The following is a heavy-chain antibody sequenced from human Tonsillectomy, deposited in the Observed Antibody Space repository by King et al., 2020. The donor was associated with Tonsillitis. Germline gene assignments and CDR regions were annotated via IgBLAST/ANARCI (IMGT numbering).Heavy chain of an antibody. CDR1: GFIISNYW. D-gene: IGHD1-26*01. Sequence: VQLVESGGGLVQPGGSLRLSCAASGFIISNYWMSWVRQAPGKGLEWVANIRQDGNSKYYVDSVKGRFTISRDNAKNSLYLQTNSLRVEDTAVYFCARIKLGAPPQDVFDVWGLGTLVTVSS. CDR3: ARIKLGAPPQDVFDV. J-gene: IGHJ3*01. CDR2: IRQDGNSK. V-gene: IGHV3-7*01.